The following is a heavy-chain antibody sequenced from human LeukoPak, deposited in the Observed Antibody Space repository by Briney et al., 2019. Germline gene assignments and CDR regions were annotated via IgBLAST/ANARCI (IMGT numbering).Heavy chain of an antibody. CDR3: SRDQAGYCGGASCP. D-gene: IGHD2-2*03. V-gene: IGHV3-74*01. J-gene: IGHJ5*02. CDR1: GFIFSNYW. CDR2: ISGDGRTR. Sequence: PGGSLRLSCATSGFIFSNYWMHWVRQAPGKGPVWVSHISGDGRTRNYADSVKGRFTISRDNAKKVVYLQMNSLRAEDTAVYYCSRDQAGYCGGASCPWGQGTRVTVSS.